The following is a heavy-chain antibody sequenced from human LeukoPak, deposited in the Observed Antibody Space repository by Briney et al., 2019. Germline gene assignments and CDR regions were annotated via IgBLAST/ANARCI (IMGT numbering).Heavy chain of an antibody. CDR1: GFKFSDHY. CDR2: SRNKASSYTT. CDR3: ARDHSLGIAAAGTDAFDI. Sequence: PGGSLRLSCAASGFKFSDHYIDWVRQAPGKGLEWVGRSRNKASSYTTEYAASVEGRFTISRDVSESSLYLQMNSLRTEDTAVYYCARDHSLGIAAAGTDAFDIWGQGTMVTVSS. V-gene: IGHV3-72*01. J-gene: IGHJ3*02. D-gene: IGHD6-13*01.